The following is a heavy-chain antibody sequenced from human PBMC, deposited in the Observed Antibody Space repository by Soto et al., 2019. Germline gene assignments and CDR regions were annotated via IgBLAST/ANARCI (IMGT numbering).Heavy chain of an antibody. Sequence: QVQLVQSGAEVKKPGASVKVSCKASGYTFTSSYMHWVRQAPGQGLEWMGIINPSGGCTSYAQKFQGRVTKTRDTSTSTVYMELSSLRSEDTAVYSCARDLRYDSSGYYSGHPGGGFDYWGQGTLVTVSS. CDR2: INPSGGCT. V-gene: IGHV1-46*01. J-gene: IGHJ4*02. CDR3: ARDLRYDSSGYYSGHPGGGFDY. CDR1: GYTFTSSY. D-gene: IGHD3-22*01.